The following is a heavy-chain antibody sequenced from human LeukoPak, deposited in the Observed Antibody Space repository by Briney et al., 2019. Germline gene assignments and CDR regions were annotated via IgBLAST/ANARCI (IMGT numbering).Heavy chain of an antibody. D-gene: IGHD2-2*01. J-gene: IGHJ5*02. Sequence: PGGSLRLSCAASGFSFRSYSMNWFRQAPGKGLEWVSYIISSSSYISYADSVKGRFTISRDNAKDSVYLQMNSLRADDTAVYYCARGSTGPWGQGTLVTVSS. CDR3: ARGSTGP. CDR2: IISSSSYI. CDR1: GFSFRSYS. V-gene: IGHV3-21*01.